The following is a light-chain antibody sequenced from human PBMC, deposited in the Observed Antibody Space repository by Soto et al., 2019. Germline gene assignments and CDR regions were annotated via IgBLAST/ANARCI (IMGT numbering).Light chain of an antibody. CDR3: ISYTTSSTSYV. J-gene: IGLJ1*01. CDR1: SSDVGLYNY. CDR2: EVS. V-gene: IGLV2-14*01. Sequence: QSALTQPASVSGSPGQSITISCTGTSSDVGLYNYVSWYQQYPGKAPKLMIFEVSNRPSGVSNRFSASKSGNTASLTISGLQAEDEADYYRISYTTSSTSYVFGTGTKLTVL.